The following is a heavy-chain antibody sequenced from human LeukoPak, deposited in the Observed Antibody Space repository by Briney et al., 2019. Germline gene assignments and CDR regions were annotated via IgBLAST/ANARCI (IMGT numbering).Heavy chain of an antibody. CDR2: ISYDGSNK. CDR3: ARGPLFGAQFDY. CDR1: GFTFSSYA. D-gene: IGHD3-10*02. J-gene: IGHJ4*02. V-gene: IGHV3-30-3*01. Sequence: GRSLRLSCAASGFTFSSYAMHWVRQAPGKVLEWVAVISYDGSNKYYADSVKGRFTISRDNSKNTLYLQMNSLRAEDTAVYYCARGPLFGAQFDYWGQGTLVTVSS.